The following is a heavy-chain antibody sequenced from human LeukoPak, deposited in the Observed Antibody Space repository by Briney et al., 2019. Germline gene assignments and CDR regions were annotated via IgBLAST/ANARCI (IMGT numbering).Heavy chain of an antibody. V-gene: IGHV3-48*03. CDR3: ARDGTTVTTWYFDL. CDR2: ISSSGSTI. Sequence: PGGSLRLSCAASGFTFSSYEMNWVRQAPGKGLEWVSYISSSGSTIYYADSVKGRFTISRDNAKNSLYLQMNSLRAEDTAVYYCARDGTTVTTWYFDLWGRGTLVTVSS. CDR1: GFTFSSYE. D-gene: IGHD4-17*01. J-gene: IGHJ2*01.